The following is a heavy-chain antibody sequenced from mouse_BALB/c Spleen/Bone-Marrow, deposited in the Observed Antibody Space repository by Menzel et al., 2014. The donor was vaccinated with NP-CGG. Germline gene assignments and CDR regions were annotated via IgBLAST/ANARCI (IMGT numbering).Heavy chain of an antibody. J-gene: IGHJ4*01. D-gene: IGHD2-14*01. CDR1: GFTFIAYT. V-gene: IGHV5-12-2*01. CDR3: ARHGEERPVLAMDY. CDR2: INNGGGST. Sequence: EVHLVESGGGLVEPGGSLKLSCAASGFTFIAYTMSWVRQTPEKRLEWVAYINNGGGSTYYTDTVKGRFTISRDNAKNTLYLQMSSLKSEDTAMYYCARHGEERPVLAMDYWGQGTSVTVSS.